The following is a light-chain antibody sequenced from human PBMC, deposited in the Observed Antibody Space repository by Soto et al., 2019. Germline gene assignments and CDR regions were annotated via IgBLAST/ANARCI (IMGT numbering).Light chain of an antibody. CDR3: QQYNDWPKQT. CDR2: GAS. Sequence: EMVMTQSPATLSVSPGERATLSCRASQSAGRNLAWYQQKPGQAPRLLIYGASTRATGVPARFSGSGSGTESTLTISSLQSEDFAVYYCQQYNDWPKQTFGQGTKVEIK. V-gene: IGKV3-15*01. J-gene: IGKJ1*01. CDR1: QSAGRN.